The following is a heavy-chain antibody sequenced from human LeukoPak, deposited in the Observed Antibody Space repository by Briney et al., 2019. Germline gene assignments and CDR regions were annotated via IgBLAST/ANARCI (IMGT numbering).Heavy chain of an antibody. CDR3: ARHLWLSGNDY. Sequence: PGGSLRLSCAASGFTFSGSAMHWVRQASGKGLEWVGRIRSKANSYATAYAASVKGRFTISRDDSKNTAYLQMNNLRAEDTAVYYCARHLWLSGNDYWGQGTLVTVSS. D-gene: IGHD5-18*01. CDR2: IRSKANSYAT. CDR1: GFTFSGSA. J-gene: IGHJ4*02. V-gene: IGHV3-73*01.